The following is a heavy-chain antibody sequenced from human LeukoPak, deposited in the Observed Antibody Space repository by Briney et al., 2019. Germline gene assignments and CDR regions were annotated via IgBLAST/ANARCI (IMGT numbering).Heavy chain of an antibody. CDR3: AKCSETGTTRWFDP. D-gene: IGHD1-7*01. CDR2: INPSGTT. V-gene: IGHV1-46*01. Sequence: ASVKVSCKASGYTFTNYCMHWVRQAPGQGLEWMGLINPSGTTTSAQIFQGRVIMTTDTSTSTMYMELSSLRSDDTAVYYCAKCSETGTTRWFDPWGQGTLVTVSS. J-gene: IGHJ5*02. CDR1: GYTFTNYC.